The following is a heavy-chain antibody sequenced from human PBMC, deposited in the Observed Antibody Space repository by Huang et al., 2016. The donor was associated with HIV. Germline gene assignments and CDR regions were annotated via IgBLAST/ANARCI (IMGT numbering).Heavy chain of an antibody. CDR3: ARLVAVNGYYYMDV. CDR2: VHHSGNS. CDR1: GGSFSDYY. D-gene: IGHD3-22*01. Sequence: QVQLLQRGAGLLRASETLSLTCGVHGGSFSDYYWTLIRQPPGKGLEWIGEVHHSGNSNSKPSFRSRASLSIDTSKNQFSRTLDSVSAADTAVYYCARLVAVNGYYYMDVWGKGTTVTVSS. V-gene: IGHV4-34*01. J-gene: IGHJ6*03.